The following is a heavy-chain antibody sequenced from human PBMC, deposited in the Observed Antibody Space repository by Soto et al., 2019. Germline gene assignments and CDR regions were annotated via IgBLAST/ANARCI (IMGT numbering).Heavy chain of an antibody. CDR1: GGYISSGGNY. CDR3: AREDINESFFDS. D-gene: IGHD2-8*01. V-gene: IGHV4-31*03. CDR2: IYYTGHT. Sequence: QVQLQESGPGLVKPSQTLALTCSVSGGYISSGGNYWSWIRQHPGKGLEWIGFIYYTGHTKYNAALKSRASISGDMSENQFSLTLTSLTAADTAVYYCAREDINESFFDSWGPGILVTVSS. J-gene: IGHJ4*02.